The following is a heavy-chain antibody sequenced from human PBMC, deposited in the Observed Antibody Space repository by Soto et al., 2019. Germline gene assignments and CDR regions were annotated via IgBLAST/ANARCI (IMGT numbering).Heavy chain of an antibody. Sequence: SVKVSCKASGGSFSSFAITWVRQAPGQGLEWMGGIIPISDTAHYAQNFQGRVTMTADKSTTTAYMELSSLRSEDTAVYYCARDPEYYYDSSGSGRYYYGMDVWGQGTTVTVSS. CDR1: GGSFSSFA. CDR2: IIPISDTA. D-gene: IGHD3-22*01. V-gene: IGHV1-69*06. CDR3: ARDPEYYYDSSGSGRYYYGMDV. J-gene: IGHJ6*02.